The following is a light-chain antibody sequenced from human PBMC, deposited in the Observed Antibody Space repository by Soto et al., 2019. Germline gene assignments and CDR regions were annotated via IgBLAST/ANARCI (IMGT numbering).Light chain of an antibody. V-gene: IGKV1-5*01. Sequence: SVGARAFKKSRASQSISGWVAWYQQKPGKAPKLLIYDASSLESGVPSRVSGSGSGTEFTLTISSLQPDDFATYYCLPSNTFWPFG. CDR1: QSISGW. CDR2: DAS. CDR3: LPSNTFWP. J-gene: IGKJ2*01.